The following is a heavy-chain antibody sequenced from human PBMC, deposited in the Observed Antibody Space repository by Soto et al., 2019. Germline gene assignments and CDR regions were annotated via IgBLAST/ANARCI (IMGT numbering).Heavy chain of an antibody. J-gene: IGHJ4*02. V-gene: IGHV4-31*03. CDR3: SRVGDMNYDILTGYPYYFDY. Sequence: SETLSLTCTVSGGSISSGGYYWSWIRQHPGKGLEWIGYIYYSGSTYYNPSLKNRVTISVDTSKNQFSLKLSSVIAADTAVFYCSRVGDMNYDILTGYPYYFDYWGQGTLVTVSS. D-gene: IGHD3-9*01. CDR1: GGSISSGGYY. CDR2: IYYSGST.